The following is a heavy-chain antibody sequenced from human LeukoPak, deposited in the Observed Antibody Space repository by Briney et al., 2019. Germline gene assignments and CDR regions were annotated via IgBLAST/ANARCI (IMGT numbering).Heavy chain of an antibody. J-gene: IGHJ6*02. Sequence: GGSLRLSCAASGFTFSSYAMTWVRQVPGRGPEWVANVNRDGSEAYYLDSVKGRFTISKDNAKNSLYLQMNSLRAEDTALYHCARNNGMDVWGQGTTVIVSS. V-gene: IGHV3-7*03. CDR2: VNRDGSEA. CDR1: GFTFSSYA. CDR3: ARNNGMDV.